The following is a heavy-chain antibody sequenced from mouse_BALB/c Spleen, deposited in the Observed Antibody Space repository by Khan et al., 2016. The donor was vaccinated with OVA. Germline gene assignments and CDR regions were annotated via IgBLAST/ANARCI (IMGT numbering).Heavy chain of an antibody. CDR2: IDPANGNT. CDR3: ARWPRGY. Sequence: VQLQQSGAELVKPGASVKLSCTASGYNIKDTYMHWVKQRPEQGLEWIGRIDPANGNTEYDPKFQVKATITADTLSNTAYLQLSSLTSEDTAVYYCARWPRGYWGQGTTLTVSS. V-gene: IGHV14-3*02. J-gene: IGHJ2*01. CDR1: GYNIKDTY.